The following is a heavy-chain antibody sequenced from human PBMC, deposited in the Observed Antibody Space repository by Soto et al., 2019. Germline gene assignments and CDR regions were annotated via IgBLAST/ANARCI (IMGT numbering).Heavy chain of an antibody. D-gene: IGHD5-12*01. J-gene: IGHJ6*02. V-gene: IGHV3-7*05. CDR1: GFTFSSYW. CDR2: IKQDGSEK. CDR3: ARDRGTLRLSSPVYYYGMDV. Sequence: EVQLVESGGGLVQPGGSLRIYCAASGFTFSSYWMSWVRQAPGKGLEWVANIKQDGSEKYYVDSVKGRFTISRDNAKNSLYLQMNSMRAEDTAVYYCARDRGTLRLSSPVYYYGMDVWGQGTTVTVSS.